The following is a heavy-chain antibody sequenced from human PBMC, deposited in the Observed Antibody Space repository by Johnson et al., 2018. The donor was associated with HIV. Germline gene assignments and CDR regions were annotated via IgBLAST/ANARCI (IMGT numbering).Heavy chain of an antibody. Sequence: QVLLVESGGGVERPGGSLRLSCAASGFTFSSYGMHWVRQAPGKGLEWVAVISYDGSNKYYADSVKGRFTISRDNSKNTLYLQMNSLRAEDTALYYCAKDLGDGVGDTHDAFDIWGQGTMVTVSS. CDR3: AKDLGDGVGDTHDAFDI. CDR1: GFTFSSYG. J-gene: IGHJ3*02. CDR2: ISYDGSNK. D-gene: IGHD3-16*01. V-gene: IGHV3-30*18.